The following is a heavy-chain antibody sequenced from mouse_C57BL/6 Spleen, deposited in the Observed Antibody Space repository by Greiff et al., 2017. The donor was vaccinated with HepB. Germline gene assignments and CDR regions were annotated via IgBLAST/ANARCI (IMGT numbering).Heavy chain of an antibody. Sequence: QVHVKQSGPELVKPGASVKLSCKASGYTFTSYDINWVKQRPGQGLEWIGWIYPRDGSTKYNEKFKGKATLTVDTSSSTAYMELHSLTSEDSAVYFCARSGYYGSSYFDYWGQGTTLTVSS. CDR2: IYPRDGST. V-gene: IGHV1-85*01. D-gene: IGHD1-1*01. CDR3: ARSGYYGSSYFDY. CDR1: GYTFTSYD. J-gene: IGHJ2*01.